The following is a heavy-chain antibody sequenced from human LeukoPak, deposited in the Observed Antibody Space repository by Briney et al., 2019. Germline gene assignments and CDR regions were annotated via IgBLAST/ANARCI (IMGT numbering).Heavy chain of an antibody. CDR3: ARDFSKSSGWLGPFDY. J-gene: IGHJ4*02. CDR2: ISGSGGST. CDR1: GFTFSSYA. Sequence: GGSLRLSCAASGFTFSSYAMSWVRQAPGKGLEWVSAISGSGGSTYYADSVKGRFTISRDNSKNTLYLQMNSLRAEDTAVYYCARDFSKSSGWLGPFDYWGQGTLVTVSS. D-gene: IGHD6-19*01. V-gene: IGHV3-23*01.